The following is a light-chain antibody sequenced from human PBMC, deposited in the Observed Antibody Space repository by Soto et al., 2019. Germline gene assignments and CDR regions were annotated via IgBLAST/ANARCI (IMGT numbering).Light chain of an antibody. CDR2: AAS. CDR3: QQYDNSPIT. J-gene: IGKJ5*01. CDR1: QSVTNTY. Sequence: EIVLTQSPGTLSLSPGERATLSCRASQSVTNTYLAWYQQKPGQPPRLLIYAASSRATGIPDRFSGSGSGTDFTLTISRLEPEDFAVYYCQQYDNSPITFGQGTRLEI. V-gene: IGKV3-20*01.